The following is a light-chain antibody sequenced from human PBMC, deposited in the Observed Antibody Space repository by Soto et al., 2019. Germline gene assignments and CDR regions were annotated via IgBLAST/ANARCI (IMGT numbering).Light chain of an antibody. J-gene: IGLJ1*01. V-gene: IGLV1-51*01. Sequence: QSVLTQPPSVSAAPGQKVTTSCSGSSSNIGGNSVSWYQQLPGTAPKLLIYDEEKRPSGIPDRFSGSKSGTSATLGIAGFQTGDEADYYCGSWDSSLSAYVFGTGTKVTVL. CDR1: SSNIGGNS. CDR2: DEE. CDR3: GSWDSSLSAYV.